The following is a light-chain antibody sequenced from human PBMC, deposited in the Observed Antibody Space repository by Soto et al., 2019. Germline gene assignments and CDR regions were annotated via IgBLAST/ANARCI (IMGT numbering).Light chain of an antibody. Sequence: QSVLTQPPSVSAAPGQKVTISCSGSSSNIGNNYVSWYQQFPGTAPKLLIYDNNKRPSGIPDRFSGSKSGTSATLGITGLQTGDEADYYCGTWSTSLSGGQVVFGGGTKLTVL. CDR2: DNN. V-gene: IGLV1-51*01. J-gene: IGLJ2*01. CDR1: SSNIGNNY. CDR3: GTWSTSLSGGQVV.